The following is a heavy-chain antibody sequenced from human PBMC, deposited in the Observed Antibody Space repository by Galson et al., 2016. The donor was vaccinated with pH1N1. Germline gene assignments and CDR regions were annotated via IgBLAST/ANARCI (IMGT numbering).Heavy chain of an antibody. CDR2: ISIGATVL. J-gene: IGHJ4*02. CDR1: SFSFSDSP. Sequence: SLRLSCAASSFSFSDSPMNWVRRAPGKGLEWLSFISIGATVLTYADSVKGRFTISRDDANKLLYLQMKNLRAEDTAVYYCASDRAWAFDNWGQGALVTVSS. D-gene: IGHD3-10*01. V-gene: IGHV3-48*01. CDR3: ASDRAWAFDN.